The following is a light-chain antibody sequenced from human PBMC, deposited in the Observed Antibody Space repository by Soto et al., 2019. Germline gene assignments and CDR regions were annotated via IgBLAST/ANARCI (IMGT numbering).Light chain of an antibody. CDR3: NSYAASGNLWV. V-gene: IGLV2-8*01. CDR2: EVT. J-gene: IGLJ3*02. CDR1: ISDVGGYNY. Sequence: QSALTQPTSASGSPGQSVTISCTGTISDVGGYNYVSWYQQHPGKAPKLMIYEVTQLPSGVPNRFSGSKSGNTASLTVSGVQAEDEADYYCNSYAASGNLWVFGGGTKLTVL.